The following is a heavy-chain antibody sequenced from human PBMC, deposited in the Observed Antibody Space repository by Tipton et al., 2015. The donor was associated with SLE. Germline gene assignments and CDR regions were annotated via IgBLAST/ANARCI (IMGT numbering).Heavy chain of an antibody. CDR2: INNDGSGT. V-gene: IGHV3-74*01. D-gene: IGHD3-10*01. Sequence: SLRLSCAGSGFTFSDFAMHWVRQAPGKGLVWVSRINNDGSGTTYADSVKGRFTISRDNAKNSLYLQMNSLRVEDTALYYCATDGASFEYWGQGTLVIVSS. CDR3: ATDGASFEY. J-gene: IGHJ4*02. CDR1: GFTFSDFA.